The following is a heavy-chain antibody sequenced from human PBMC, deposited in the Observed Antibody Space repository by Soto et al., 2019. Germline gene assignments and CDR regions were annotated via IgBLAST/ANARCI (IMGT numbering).Heavy chain of an antibody. CDR3: ARTLRGGGSSWFDP. Sequence: TLSLTCTVSGGSISSGDYYWSWIRQHPGKGLEWIGYIYYSGSTYYNPSLKSRVTISVDTSKNQFSLKLSSVTAADTAVYYCARTLRGGGSSWFDPWVQGTLVTVSA. D-gene: IGHD2-15*01. CDR2: IYYSGST. J-gene: IGHJ5*02. V-gene: IGHV4-31*03. CDR1: GGSISSGDYY.